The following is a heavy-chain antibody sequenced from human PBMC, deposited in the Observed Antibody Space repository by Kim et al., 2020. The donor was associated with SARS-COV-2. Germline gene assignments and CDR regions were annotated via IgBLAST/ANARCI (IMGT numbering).Heavy chain of an antibody. D-gene: IGHD1-7*01. J-gene: IGHJ4*02. V-gene: IGHV3-64D*06. CDR1: GFTFSSYA. CDR2: ISSNGGST. CDR3: VKDRAGITGTTPVAFDY. Sequence: GGSLRLSCSASGFTFSSYAMHWVRQAPGKGLEYVSAISSNGGSTYYADSVKGRFTISRDNSKNTLYLQMSSLRAEDTAVYYCVKDRAGITGTTPVAFDYWGQGTLVTVSS.